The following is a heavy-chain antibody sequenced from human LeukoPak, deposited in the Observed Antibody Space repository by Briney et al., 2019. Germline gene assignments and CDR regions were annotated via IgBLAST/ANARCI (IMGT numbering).Heavy chain of an antibody. D-gene: IGHD3-22*01. V-gene: IGHV3-23*01. CDR2: ISGSGRST. J-gene: IGHJ4*02. Sequence: GGSLRLSCAASGSTFSDYAMSWVRQAPGKGLEWVSAISGSGRSTYNADSVKGRFTISRDSSKNTLYLQMNSLRVEDTAVYYCAKGTAHYYDRSGYFYWGQGTLVTVSS. CDR1: GSTFSDYA. CDR3: AKGTAHYYDRSGYFY.